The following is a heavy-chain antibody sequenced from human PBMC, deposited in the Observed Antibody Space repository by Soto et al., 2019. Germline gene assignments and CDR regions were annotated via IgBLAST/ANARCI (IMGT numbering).Heavy chain of an antibody. CDR3: AHNNYYGSGSVY. J-gene: IGHJ4*02. Sequence: SGPTLVNPTQTLTLTCTFSGFSLSTSGVGVGWIRQPPGKALAWLALIYWDNDKRYSPSLKSRLTITKDTPKNHVVLMMTDMDPVDTATYYCAHNNYYGSGSVYWGQGTLVTVSS. V-gene: IGHV2-5*02. D-gene: IGHD3-10*01. CDR2: IYWDNDK. CDR1: GFSLSTSGVG.